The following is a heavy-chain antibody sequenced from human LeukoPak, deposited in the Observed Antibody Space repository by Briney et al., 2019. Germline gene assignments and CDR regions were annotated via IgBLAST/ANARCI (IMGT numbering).Heavy chain of an antibody. CDR1: GFTVSSNY. V-gene: IGHV3-53*01. D-gene: IGHD4-17*01. J-gene: IGHJ4*02. CDR2: IYSGGST. Sequence: GGSLRLSCAASGFTVSSNYMSWVRQAPGKGLEWVSVIYSGGSTYYADSVKGRFTISRDNSKNTLYLQMNSLRAEDTAVYYCARGPYGDYEGYYFDYWGQGTLVTVSS. CDR3: ARGPYGDYEGYYFDY.